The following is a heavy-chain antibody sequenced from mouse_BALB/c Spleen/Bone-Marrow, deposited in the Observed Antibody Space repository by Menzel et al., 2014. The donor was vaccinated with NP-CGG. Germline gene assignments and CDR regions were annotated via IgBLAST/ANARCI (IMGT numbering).Heavy chain of an antibody. CDR1: GYTFTSYW. J-gene: IGHJ2*01. CDR2: INPSNGRT. D-gene: IGHD1-1*01. Sequence: VKLQESGAELVKPGASVKLSCKASGYTFTSYWMHWVKQRPGQGLEWIGEINPSNGRTNYNEKFKSKATLTVDKSSSTAYMQLSSLTSEGSAVYYCARRTTTVVATDYWGQGTTLTVSS. V-gene: IGHV1S81*02. CDR3: ARRTTTVVATDY.